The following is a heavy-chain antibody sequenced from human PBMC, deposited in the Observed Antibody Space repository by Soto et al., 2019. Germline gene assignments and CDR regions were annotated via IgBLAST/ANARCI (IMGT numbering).Heavy chain of an antibody. Sequence: EVQLVESGGGLVQPGGSLRLSCAASGFTFSSYWMSWVRQAPGKGLEWVANIKQDGSEKYYVDSVKGRFTISRDNAKNSLYLQMNSLRAEDTAVYYCARDEGYPPGEAFDIRGQGTMVTVSS. CDR1: GFTFSSYW. J-gene: IGHJ3*02. CDR2: IKQDGSEK. D-gene: IGHD5-18*01. V-gene: IGHV3-7*01. CDR3: ARDEGYPPGEAFDI.